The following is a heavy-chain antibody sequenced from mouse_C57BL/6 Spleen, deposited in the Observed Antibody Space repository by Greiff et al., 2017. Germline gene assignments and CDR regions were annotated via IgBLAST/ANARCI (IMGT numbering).Heavy chain of an antibody. CDR2: IDPEDGDT. D-gene: IGHD2-2*01. J-gene: IGHJ3*01. CDR3: TFYGYDVAWFAY. Sequence: EVMLVESGAELVRPGASVKLSCTASGFNIKDYYMHWVKQRPEQGLEWIGRIDPEDGDTEYAPKFQGKATMTADTSSNTAYLQLSSLTSEDTAVYYCTFYGYDVAWFAYWGQGTLVTVSA. V-gene: IGHV14-1*01. CDR1: GFNIKDYY.